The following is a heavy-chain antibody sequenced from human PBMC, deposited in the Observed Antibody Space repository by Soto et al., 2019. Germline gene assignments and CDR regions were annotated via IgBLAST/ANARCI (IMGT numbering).Heavy chain of an antibody. CDR3: ATKDAATYYYGMDV. V-gene: IGHV1-69*13. CDR2: IIPIFGTA. CDR1: GGTFSSYA. J-gene: IGHJ6*02. D-gene: IGHD1-26*01. Sequence: ASVKVSCKASGGTFSSYAISWVRQAPGQGLEWMGGIIPIFGTANYAQKFQDRVTITANESTSTAYMELSSLRSEDTAVYYCATKDAATYYYGMDVWGQGTTDTVSS.